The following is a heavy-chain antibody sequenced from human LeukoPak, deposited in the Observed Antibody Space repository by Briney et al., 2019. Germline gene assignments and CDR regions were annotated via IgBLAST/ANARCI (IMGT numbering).Heavy chain of an antibody. J-gene: IGHJ4*02. CDR2: INEDGSEK. Sequence: GGSLRLSCAVSGFTFKSYWMSWVRQPLGKGLEWVANINEDGSEKYYVDSVRGRFTISRDNAENSLYLQMNSLTTEDTAVYYCATTNNWRFGYWGQGTLVTVSS. CDR1: GFTFKSYW. V-gene: IGHV3-7*01. D-gene: IGHD1-20*01. CDR3: ATTNNWRFGY.